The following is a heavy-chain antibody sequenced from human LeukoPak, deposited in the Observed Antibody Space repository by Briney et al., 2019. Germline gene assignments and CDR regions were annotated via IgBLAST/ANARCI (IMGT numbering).Heavy chain of an antibody. J-gene: IGHJ3*02. D-gene: IGHD3-22*01. CDR2: ISSNGGST. V-gene: IGHV3-64*01. CDR1: GFTFSSYW. Sequence: PGGSLRLSCAASGFTFSSYWMHWVRQAPGKGLEYVSAISSNGGSTYYANSVKGRFTISRDNSKNTLYLQMGSLRAEDMAVYYCARSTRYYYDSSGFFAPQAFDIWGQGTMVTVSS. CDR3: ARSTRYYYDSSGFFAPQAFDI.